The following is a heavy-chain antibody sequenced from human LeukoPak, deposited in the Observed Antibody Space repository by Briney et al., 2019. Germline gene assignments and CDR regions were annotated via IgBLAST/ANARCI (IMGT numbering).Heavy chain of an antibody. J-gene: IGHJ4*02. D-gene: IGHD5-18*01. V-gene: IGHV3-23*01. CDR1: GFTVSSYG. CDR3: AKAGYGYSFDH. Sequence: GGSLRLSCTASGFTVSSYGMSWVRQAPGRGLEWVSAISGTGDSAYYADSVEGRFTISRDNSRSTLYLQMNSLRAEDTALYYCAKAGYGYSFDHWGQGILVTVSS. CDR2: ISGTGDSA.